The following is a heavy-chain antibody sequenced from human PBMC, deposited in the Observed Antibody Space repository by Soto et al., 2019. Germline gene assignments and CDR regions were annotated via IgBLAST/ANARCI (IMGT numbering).Heavy chain of an antibody. J-gene: IGHJ6*02. CDR1: GFTFSRYA. Sequence: QVQLVESGGGVVQPGRSLRLSCAASGFTFSRYAMHWVRQAPGKGLEWVAVISYDGSNKYYADSVKGRFTISRDNSKNTLYLQMNSLRAEDTAVYYCARDIPRYGDYPHDYYYYGMDVWGHGTTVTVSS. V-gene: IGHV3-30-3*01. CDR3: ARDIPRYGDYPHDYYYYGMDV. D-gene: IGHD4-17*01. CDR2: ISYDGSNK.